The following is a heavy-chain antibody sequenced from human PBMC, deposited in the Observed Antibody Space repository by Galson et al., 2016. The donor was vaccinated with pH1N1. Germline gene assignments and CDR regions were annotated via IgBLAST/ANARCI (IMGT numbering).Heavy chain of an antibody. CDR2: IYTTGST. CDR3: ARDLPGFLDWYCFDL. V-gene: IGHV4-4*07. D-gene: IGHD2-21*01. J-gene: IGHJ4*02. CDR1: GGSISYYY. Sequence: ETLSLTCTVSGGSISYYYWNWIRQPAGKGLEWIGRIYTTGSTSYNPSLKSRLTMSVDTSKNQFSLKMSSVTAADTAVYYCARDLPGFLDWYCFDLWGQGILVTVSS.